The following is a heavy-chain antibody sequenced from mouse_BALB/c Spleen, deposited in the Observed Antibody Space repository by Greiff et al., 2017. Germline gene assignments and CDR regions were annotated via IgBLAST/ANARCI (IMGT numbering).Heavy chain of an antibody. CDR3: ARRGTYYYAMDY. D-gene: IGHD3-3*01. Sequence: EVQGVESGGGLVKPGGSLKLSCAASGFTFSSYAMSWVRQTPEKRLEWVASISSGGSTYYPDSVKGRFTISRDNARNILYLQMSSLRSEDTAMYYCARRGTYYYAMDYWGQGTSVTVSS. V-gene: IGHV5-6-5*01. CDR1: GFTFSSYA. J-gene: IGHJ4*01. CDR2: ISSGGST.